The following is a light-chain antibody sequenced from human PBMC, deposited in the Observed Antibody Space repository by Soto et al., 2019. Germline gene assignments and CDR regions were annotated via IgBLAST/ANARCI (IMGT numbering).Light chain of an antibody. CDR1: QTINSW. CDR3: QQYKSYSSWT. Sequence: DMQMTHSPSTLSASVGDRVTITCGASQTINSWLAWYQQKPGKAPKLLIYKASYLQSWVPSTFSGSGSGTEFTLTISSLQPDDFATYYCQQYKSYSSWTFGQGTKVDIK. J-gene: IGKJ1*01. V-gene: IGKV1-5*03. CDR2: KAS.